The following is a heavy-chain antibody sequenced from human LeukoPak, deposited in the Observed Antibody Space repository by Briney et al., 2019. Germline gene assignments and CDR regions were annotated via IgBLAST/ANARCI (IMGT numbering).Heavy chain of an antibody. J-gene: IGHJ4*02. CDR3: ARGRGVVATTTQGD. CDR2: ISSSGTYI. Sequence: GGSLRLSCAVSGFTFSSYEMNWVRQAPGKGLEWVSYISSSGTYIYYADSVKGRFTISRDNAKNSLYLQMNSLRAEDTGVYYCARGRGVVATTTQGDWGQGNLVTVSS. V-gene: IGHV3-48*03. D-gene: IGHD1-26*01. CDR1: GFTFSSYE.